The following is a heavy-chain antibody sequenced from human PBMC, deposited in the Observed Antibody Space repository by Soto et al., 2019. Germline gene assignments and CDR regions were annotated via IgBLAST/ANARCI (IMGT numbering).Heavy chain of an antibody. CDR3: ARETVSRLFDFDY. CDR1: GFTFSGYS. D-gene: IGHD3-22*01. V-gene: IGHV3-48*02. J-gene: IGHJ4*02. CDR2: ISTSGSTI. Sequence: EVQLVESGGGLVQPGGSLRLSCAVSGFTFSGYSMDWVRQAPGKGLEWVSYISTSGSTIYYADSVKGRFTTSRDNAKNSLYLEMNSLRDEDTAVYYCARETVSRLFDFDYWGQGTLVTVSS.